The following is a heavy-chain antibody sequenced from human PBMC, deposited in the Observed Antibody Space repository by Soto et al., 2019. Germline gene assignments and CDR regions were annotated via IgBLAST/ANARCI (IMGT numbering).Heavy chain of an antibody. V-gene: IGHV3-7*01. D-gene: IGHD1-26*01. J-gene: IGHJ4*02. CDR3: ASSGGSLDY. CDR2: IKQDGSEK. Sequence: GGTLRLSCAASGFTFSSYWMSWVRQAPGKGLEWVANIKQDGSEKYYVDSVKGRFTITRDNAKNSVYLQMNSLRAEDTAVYYCASSGGSLDYWGQGTLVTVSS. CDR1: GFTFSSYW.